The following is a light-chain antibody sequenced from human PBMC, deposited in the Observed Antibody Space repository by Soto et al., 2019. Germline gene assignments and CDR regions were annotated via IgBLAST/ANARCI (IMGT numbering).Light chain of an antibody. J-gene: IGKJ2*01. CDR3: QQLNSYPPEYT. CDR2: AAS. CDR1: QGISSY. V-gene: IGKV1-9*01. Sequence: DIQLTQSPSFLSASVGDRVTITCRASQGISSYLAWYQQKPGKAPKLLIYAASTLQSGVPSRFSGSGSGTEFTLTISSLQHEDFATYYCQQLNSYPPEYTFGQGTKLEIK.